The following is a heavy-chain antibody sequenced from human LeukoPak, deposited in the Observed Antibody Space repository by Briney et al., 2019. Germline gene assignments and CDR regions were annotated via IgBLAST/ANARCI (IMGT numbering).Heavy chain of an antibody. D-gene: IGHD3-10*01. CDR3: AKRGVVIRVFLVGFHKEAYYFDS. J-gene: IGHJ4*02. CDR2: LSGSGGGT. V-gene: IGHV3-23*01. CDR1: GITLSNYG. Sequence: GGSLRLSCAVSGITLSNYGMSWVRQAPGKGLEWVAGLSGSGGGTNYADSVQGRFTISRDNPKNALYLQMNSLRAEDTAVYFCAKRGVVIRVFLVGFHKEAYYFDSWGQGALLTVSS.